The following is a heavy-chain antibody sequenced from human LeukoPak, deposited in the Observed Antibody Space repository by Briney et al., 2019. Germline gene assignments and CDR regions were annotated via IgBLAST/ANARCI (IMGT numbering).Heavy chain of an antibody. CDR1: GYTFTSYA. D-gene: IGHD1-1*01. V-gene: IGHV7-4-1*02. Sequence: ASVKVSCEASGYTFTSYAMNWVRQAPGQGLEWMGWINTNTGNPTYAQGFTGRFVFSLDTSVSTAYLQISSLKAEDTAVYYCARGLSVLNWNDLSRISGYWGQGTLVTVSS. J-gene: IGHJ4*02. CDR3: ARGLSVLNWNDLSRISGY. CDR2: INTNTGNP.